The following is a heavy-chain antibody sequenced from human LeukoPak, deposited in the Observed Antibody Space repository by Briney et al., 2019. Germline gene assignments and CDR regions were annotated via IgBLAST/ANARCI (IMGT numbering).Heavy chain of an antibody. J-gene: IGHJ5*02. V-gene: IGHV4-34*01. CDR2: INHSGST. D-gene: IGHD2-15*01. CDR3: ARGQPDCSGGSCSNWFDP. Sequence: SETLSLTCAVYGGSFSGYYWSWIRQPPGKRLEWIGEINHSGSTNYNPSLKSRVTISVDTSKNQFSLKLSSVTAADTAVYYCARGQPDCSGGSCSNWFDPWGQGTLVTVSS. CDR1: GGSFSGYY.